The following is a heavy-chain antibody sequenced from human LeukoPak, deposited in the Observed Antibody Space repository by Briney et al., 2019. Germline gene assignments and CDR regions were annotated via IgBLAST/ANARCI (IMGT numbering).Heavy chain of an antibody. CDR2: IKQDGSEK. D-gene: IGHD1-14*01. J-gene: IGHJ6*03. CDR1: GFTFSSYW. Sequence: PGGSLRLSCAASGFTFSSYWMSWVRQAPGKGLEWVANIKQDGSEKYYVDSVKGRFTISRDNAKNSLYLQMNSLRAEDTAVYYCARVYRHGILYMDVWGKGATITVSS. CDR3: ARVYRHGILYMDV. V-gene: IGHV3-7*01.